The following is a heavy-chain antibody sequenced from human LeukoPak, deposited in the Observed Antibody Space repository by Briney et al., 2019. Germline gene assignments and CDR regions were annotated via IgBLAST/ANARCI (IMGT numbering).Heavy chain of an antibody. Sequence: GGSLRLSCAASGFTFSSYGMHWVRQAPGKGLEWVAVISYDGSNKYYADSVKGRFTISRDNSKNTLYLQMNGLRAEDTAVYYCPKGEPHYGPRSYHYWPQGPLVTVSS. D-gene: IGHD3-10*01. CDR2: ISYDGSNK. CDR3: PKGEPHYGPRSYHY. V-gene: IGHV3-30*18. CDR1: GFTFSSYG. J-gene: IGHJ4*02.